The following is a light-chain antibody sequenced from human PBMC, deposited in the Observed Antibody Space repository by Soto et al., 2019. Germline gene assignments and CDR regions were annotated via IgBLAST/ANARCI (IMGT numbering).Light chain of an antibody. Sequence: IHMTQSPSSLPASVLYRVTITFLASQSISIYLNWYQLKPGKAPNLLMYGASYLKSGVPTRFSGSGSGTDFTLTISSLQPEDFAIYYCQQTYTTPEITFGQGTRLEIK. CDR2: GAS. CDR1: QSISIY. CDR3: QQTYTTPEIT. J-gene: IGKJ5*01. V-gene: IGKV1-39*01.